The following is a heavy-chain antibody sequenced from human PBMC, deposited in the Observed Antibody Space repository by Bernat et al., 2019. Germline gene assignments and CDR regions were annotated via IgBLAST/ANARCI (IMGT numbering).Heavy chain of an antibody. V-gene: IGHV4-31*03. Sequence: QMQLQESGSGLVKPPETLSLTCTVSGGSVNSGDSYWTWIRQHPGKGLELIGQIHYSGSTFYNPSLKSRVSSSLDTSQNQSSLRLTSVTAADTAVYFCARGVAGSLAYFDFWGPGTRVTVSS. CDR3: ARGVAGSLAYFDF. CDR1: GGSVNSGDSY. D-gene: IGHD2-21*01. J-gene: IGHJ4*02. CDR2: IHYSGST.